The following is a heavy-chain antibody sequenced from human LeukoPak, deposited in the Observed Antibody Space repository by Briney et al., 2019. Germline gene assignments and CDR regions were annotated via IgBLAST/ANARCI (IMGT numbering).Heavy chain of an antibody. D-gene: IGHD3-16*02. CDR3: ARAGYTISSYRFDY. V-gene: IGHV4-4*07. J-gene: IGHJ4*02. CDR2: IYTTGRT. CDR1: GGSISSYW. Sequence: PSETLSLNCSVSGGSISSYWWSWIRQRAGKGLEFIGRIYTTGRTNYNPSLKSRVSMSVDTSKNKFSLELRSVTAADTAVYFCARAGYTISSYRFDYWGQGALVSISS.